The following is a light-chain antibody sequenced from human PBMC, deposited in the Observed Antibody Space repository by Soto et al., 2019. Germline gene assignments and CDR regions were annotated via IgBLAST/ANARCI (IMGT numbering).Light chain of an antibody. V-gene: IGKV3-15*01. CDR1: QSVSGN. CDR2: GAS. CDR3: QQYNSWPPVT. Sequence: EIVMTQSPATLSVSPGERATLSCRASQSVSGNLAWYQQKPGQAPRLLIYGASTRATGIPARFSGSGSGTGFTLTISSLQSEDFAVYYCQQYNSWPPVTFGQGTLLEIK. J-gene: IGKJ5*01.